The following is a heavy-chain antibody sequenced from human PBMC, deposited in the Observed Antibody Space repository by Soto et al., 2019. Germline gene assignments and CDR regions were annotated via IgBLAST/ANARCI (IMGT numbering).Heavy chain of an antibody. CDR1: GGSISSGDYY. J-gene: IGHJ4*02. CDR2: IYYSGST. Sequence: QVQLQESGPGLVKPSQTLSLTCTVSGGSISSGDYYWSWIRQPPGKGLEWIGYIYYSGSTYYNPSLKRRVTRSVDTAKNQFSLKLSSVTAADTAVYYCARVRKDSSGYGYWGQGTLVTVSS. V-gene: IGHV4-30-4*01. CDR3: ARVRKDSSGYGY. D-gene: IGHD3-22*01.